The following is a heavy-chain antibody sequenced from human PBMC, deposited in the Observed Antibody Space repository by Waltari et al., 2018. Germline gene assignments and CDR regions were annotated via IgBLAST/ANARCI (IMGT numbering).Heavy chain of an antibody. J-gene: IGHJ6*03. CDR3: AREGYSSYYYYMDV. CDR2: IYYRGST. CDR1: GGSISSYY. V-gene: IGHV4-59*01. D-gene: IGHD2-15*01. Sequence: QVQLQESGPGLVKPSETLSLTCTVSGGSISSYYWSWIRQPPGKGLEWIGYIYYRGSTNYTPSLKSRVTISVDTSKNQFSLKLSSVTAADTAVYYCAREGYSSYYYYMDVWGKGTTVTVSS.